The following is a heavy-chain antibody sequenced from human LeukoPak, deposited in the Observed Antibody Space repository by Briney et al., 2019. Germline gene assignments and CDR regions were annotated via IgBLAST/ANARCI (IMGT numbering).Heavy chain of an antibody. CDR1: GGSISSGDYY. J-gene: IGHJ4*02. CDR2: IYYSGIT. Sequence: PSGTLSLTCPVSGGSISSGDYYWSWIRQPPGKGLEWIWYIYYSGITYCNPSVKSRVTISADTYNTQFSLKLSSVTAADTAVYYCARALVTYYYDSSGYSGLFAYWGQGTLVTVSS. V-gene: IGHV4-30-4*08. D-gene: IGHD3-22*01. CDR3: ARALVTYYYDSSGYSGLFAY.